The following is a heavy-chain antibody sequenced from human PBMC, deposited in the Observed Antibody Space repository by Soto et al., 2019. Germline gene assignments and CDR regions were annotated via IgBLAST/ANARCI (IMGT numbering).Heavy chain of an antibody. V-gene: IGHV4-59*01. CDR2: IYYSGST. CDR1: GGSISSYY. J-gene: IGHJ4*02. CDR3: ARGYYGSGSYYDDY. Sequence: SETLSLTCTVSGGSISSYYWSWIRQPPGKGLEWIGYIYYSGSTNYNPSLKSRVTISVDTSKNQFSLKLSSVTAADTAVYYCARGYYGSGSYYDDYCGQGTLVTVS. D-gene: IGHD3-10*01.